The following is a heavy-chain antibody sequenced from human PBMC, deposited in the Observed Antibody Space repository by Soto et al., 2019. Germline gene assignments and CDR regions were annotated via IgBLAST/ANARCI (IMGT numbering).Heavy chain of an antibody. J-gene: IGHJ5*02. D-gene: IGHD6-13*01. V-gene: IGHV4-4*07. CDR3: AREPTTAGTVNGFDP. CDR2: VYTRGYS. CDR1: GGSISSDY. Sequence: VQLQESGPGLVKPSETLSLICTVSGGSISSDYLSWIRQPAGKGLEWIGRVYTRGYSNSNPSLKSRVPMSVDTSKKQFSLNLSSVTAADTAVYYCAREPTTAGTVNGFDPWGQGTLVSVSS.